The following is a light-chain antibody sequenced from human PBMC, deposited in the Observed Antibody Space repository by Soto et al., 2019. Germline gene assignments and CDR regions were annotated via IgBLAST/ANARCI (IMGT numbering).Light chain of an antibody. V-gene: IGLV1-47*01. CDR2: RND. CDR1: FSNLGSNF. Sequence: QSVLTQPPSASGTPGQRVTISCSGTFSNLGSNFVFWYQQLPGAAPKLLISRNDQRPSGVPDRFSGSKSGTSASLAISELRSEDEADYHCAAWDDSLRGVVFGGGTKVTVL. J-gene: IGLJ2*01. CDR3: AAWDDSLRGVV.